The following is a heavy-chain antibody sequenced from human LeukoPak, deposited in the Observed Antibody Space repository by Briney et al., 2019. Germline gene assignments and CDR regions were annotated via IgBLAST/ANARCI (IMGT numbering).Heavy chain of an antibody. J-gene: IGHJ4*02. Sequence: SETLSLTCTVSGGSISSYYWSWIRQPPGKGLEWIGYIYYSGSTNYNPSLKSRVTISVDTSKNQFSLKLSSVTAADTAVYYCASWPNNHIAVAGREGYWGQGTLVTVSS. V-gene: IGHV4-59*08. CDR1: GGSISSYY. CDR2: IYYSGST. CDR3: ASWPNNHIAVAGREGY. D-gene: IGHD6-19*01.